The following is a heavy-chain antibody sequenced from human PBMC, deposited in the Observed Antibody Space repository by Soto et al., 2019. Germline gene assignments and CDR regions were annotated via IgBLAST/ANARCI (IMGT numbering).Heavy chain of an antibody. CDR3: ARRSGSYFNAFDI. CDR1: GFTFISYS. Sequence: LRLSCAASGFTFISYSMNWVRQAPGKGLEWVSSISSSSSYIYYADSVKGRFTISRDNAKNSLYLQMNSLRAEDTAVYYCARRSGSYFNAFDIWGQGTMVTVSS. V-gene: IGHV3-21*01. D-gene: IGHD1-26*01. CDR2: ISSSSSYI. J-gene: IGHJ3*02.